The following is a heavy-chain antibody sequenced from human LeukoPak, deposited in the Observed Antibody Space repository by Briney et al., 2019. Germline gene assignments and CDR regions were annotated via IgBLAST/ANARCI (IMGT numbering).Heavy chain of an antibody. CDR2: IYYSGST. D-gene: IGHD6-13*01. V-gene: IGHV4-59*01. Sequence: SETLSLTCTVSGGSIRSYYWSWIRQPPGKGLEWIAYIYYSGSTNYNPSLKSRVTISVDTSKNRFPLKLSSVTAADTAVYYCARVYYSNSYDYWYFDLWGRGTLVTVSS. CDR3: ARVYYSNSYDYWYFDL. J-gene: IGHJ2*01. CDR1: GGSIRSYY.